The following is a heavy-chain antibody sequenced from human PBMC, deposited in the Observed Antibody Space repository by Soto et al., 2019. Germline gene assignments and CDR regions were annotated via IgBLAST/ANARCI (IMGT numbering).Heavy chain of an antibody. D-gene: IGHD3-22*01. Sequence: EVQLVESGGGLVKPGGSLRLSCAASGFTFSSYSMNWVRQAPGKGLEWVSSISSSSSYIYYADSVKGRFTISRDNAKNSLYLQMDSLRAEDTAVYYCAPGDSSGYYYAYWGQGTLVTVSS. CDR1: GFTFSSYS. V-gene: IGHV3-21*01. CDR3: APGDSSGYYYAY. J-gene: IGHJ4*02. CDR2: ISSSSSYI.